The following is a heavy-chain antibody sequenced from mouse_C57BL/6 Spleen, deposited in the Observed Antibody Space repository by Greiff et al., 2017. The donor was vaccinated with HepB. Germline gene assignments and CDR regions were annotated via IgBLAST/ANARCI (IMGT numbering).Heavy chain of an antibody. J-gene: IGHJ1*03. V-gene: IGHV5-4*01. D-gene: IGHD2-5*01. CDR1: GFTFSSYA. CDR2: ISDGGSYT. CDR3: ARDRDYYSNWYFDV. Sequence: VQLKESGGGLVKPGGSLKLSCAASGFTFSSYAMSWVRQTPEKRLEWVATISDGGSYTYYPDNVKGRFTISRDNAKNNLYLQMSHLKSEDTAMYYCARDRDYYSNWYFDVWGTGTTVTVSS.